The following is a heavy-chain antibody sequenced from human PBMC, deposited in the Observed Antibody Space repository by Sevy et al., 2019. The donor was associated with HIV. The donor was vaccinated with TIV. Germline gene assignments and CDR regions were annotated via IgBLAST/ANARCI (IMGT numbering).Heavy chain of an antibody. D-gene: IGHD6-19*01. CDR1: GGSISSYY. CDR2: IYYSGST. Sequence: SETLSLTCTVSGGSISSYYWSWIRQPPGKGLEWIGYIYYSGSTNYNPSLQSRATISVDTSKNQFSLKLSSVTAADTAVYYCARDPGIAVAGTTWFDPWGQGTLVTVSS. CDR3: ARDPGIAVAGTTWFDP. V-gene: IGHV4-59*13. J-gene: IGHJ5*02.